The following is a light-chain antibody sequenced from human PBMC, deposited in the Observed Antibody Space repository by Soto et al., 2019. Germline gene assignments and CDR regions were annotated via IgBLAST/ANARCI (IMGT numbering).Light chain of an antibody. J-gene: IGKJ1*01. Sequence: ILMTQSPLSLPVTPGEPSSISCSASHSLLHVNGYTYLDWYLQRPGQSPQLLMYLVSIRAPGVPDRFSGSGSGTDFTLKISRVEAEDVGVYYCMQAVHIPGTFGQGTKVDIK. CDR3: MQAVHIPGT. CDR2: LVS. CDR1: HSLLHVNGYTY. V-gene: IGKV2-28*01.